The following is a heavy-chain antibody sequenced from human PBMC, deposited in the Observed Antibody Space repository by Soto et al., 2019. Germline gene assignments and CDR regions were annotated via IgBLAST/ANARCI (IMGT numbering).Heavy chain of an antibody. J-gene: IGHJ4*02. CDR2: IYYSGST. CDR3: ARQSVGPYGSGSYFDS. Sequence: QVQLQESGPGLVKPSETLSLTCTVSGGSISSYYWSWIRQPPGKGLEWIGYIYYSGSTNYNPSLKTRVTISAYPSKNQFSLKLTSVTAAATAVYYCARQSVGPYGSGSYFDSWGQGTLVTVSS. D-gene: IGHD3-10*01. CDR1: GGSISSYY. V-gene: IGHV4-59*08.